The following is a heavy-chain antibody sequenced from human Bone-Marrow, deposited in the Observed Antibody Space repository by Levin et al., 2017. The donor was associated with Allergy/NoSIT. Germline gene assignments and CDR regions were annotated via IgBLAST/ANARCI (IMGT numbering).Heavy chain of an antibody. V-gene: IGHV3-30*18. J-gene: IGHJ4*02. CDR3: AKAHCSGGSCYSP. D-gene: IGHD2-15*01. Sequence: GGSLRLSCAASGFTFSSYGMHWVRQAPGKGLEWVAVISYDGSNKYYADSVKGRFTISRDNSKNTLYLQMNSLRAEDTAVYYCAKAHCSGGSCYSPWGQGTLVTVSS. CDR1: GFTFSSYG. CDR2: ISYDGSNK.